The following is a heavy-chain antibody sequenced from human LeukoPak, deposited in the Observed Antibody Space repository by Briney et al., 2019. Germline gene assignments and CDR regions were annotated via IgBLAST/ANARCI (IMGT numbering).Heavy chain of an antibody. CDR2: IYYSGST. D-gene: IGHD2-15*01. V-gene: IGHV4-39*01. CDR1: GVSVSSYY. CDR3: ARQSRSGGPGDY. Sequence: SETLSLTCTVSGVSVSSYYWGWIRQPPGKGLEWIGSIYYSGSTYYNPSLKSRVTISVDTSKNQFSLKLSSVTAADTAVYYCARQSRSGGPGDYWGQGTLVTVSS. J-gene: IGHJ4*02.